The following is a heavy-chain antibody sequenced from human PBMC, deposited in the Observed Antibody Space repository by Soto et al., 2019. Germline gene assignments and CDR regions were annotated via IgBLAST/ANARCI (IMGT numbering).Heavy chain of an antibody. V-gene: IGHV4-4*02. D-gene: IGHD2-15*01. CDR1: GGSISSSNW. Sequence: QVQLQESGPGLVKPSGTLSLTCAVSGGSISSSNWWSWVRQPPGKGLEWFGEIYHSGSTNYNPSLKSRVTISVDKSKNQFSLKLSSVTAADTAVYYCARRKVVVVAATPGNWFDPWGQGTLVTVSS. J-gene: IGHJ5*02. CDR3: ARRKVVVVAATPGNWFDP. CDR2: IYHSGST.